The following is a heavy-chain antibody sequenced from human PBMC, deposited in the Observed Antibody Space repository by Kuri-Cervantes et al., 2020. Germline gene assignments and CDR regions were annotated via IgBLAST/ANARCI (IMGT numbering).Heavy chain of an antibody. V-gene: IGHV1-2*02. D-gene: IGHD2-15*01. CDR1: GYTFSNYD. CDR3: ARDLVAATRDY. CDR2: INPNSGGT. Sequence: ASVKVSCKASGYTFSNYDINWVRQAAGQGLEWMGWINPNSGGTNYAQKFQGRVTMTRDTSISTAYMELSRLRSDDTAVYYCARDLVAATRDYWGQGTLVTVSS. J-gene: IGHJ4*02.